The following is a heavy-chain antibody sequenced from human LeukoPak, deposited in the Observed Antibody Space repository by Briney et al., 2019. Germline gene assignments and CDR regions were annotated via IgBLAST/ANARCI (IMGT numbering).Heavy chain of an antibody. CDR2: ISGSGGST. CDR3: GKESRGLGYFQH. CDR1: GFTFSSYA. J-gene: IGHJ1*01. V-gene: IGHV3-23*01. Sequence: GGSPRLSCAASGFTFSSYAMSWVRQAPGKGLEWVSAISGSGGSTYYADSVKGRFTISRDNSKNTLYLQMNSLRAEDTAVYYCGKESRGLGYFQHWGQGTLVTVSS. D-gene: IGHD3-10*01.